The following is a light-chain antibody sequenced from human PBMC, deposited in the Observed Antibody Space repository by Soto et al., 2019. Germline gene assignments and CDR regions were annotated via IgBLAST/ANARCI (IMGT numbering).Light chain of an antibody. Sequence: QLVLTQSPSASASLGASVKLTCTLSSGHSSYAIAWHQQQPEKGPRYLMNLNSDGSHSKGDGIPDRFSGSSSGAERYLTISGLQSEDEADYYCQTWGTGIRVFGGGTKVTVL. V-gene: IGLV4-69*01. CDR3: QTWGTGIRV. CDR2: LNSDGSH. CDR1: SGHSSYA. J-gene: IGLJ3*02.